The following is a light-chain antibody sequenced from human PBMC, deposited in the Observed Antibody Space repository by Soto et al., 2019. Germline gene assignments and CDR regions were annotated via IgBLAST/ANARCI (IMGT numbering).Light chain of an antibody. J-gene: IGKJ1*01. Sequence: EIVMTQSPATLSVSPGERATLSCRASQSVSSNLAWYQQQPGQAPRLLIYGASTRATGIPARFSGSGSGTEFTLTISSLQSEDFAVYYCQQYNNWSRAFGHGTKVEIK. V-gene: IGKV3-15*01. CDR1: QSVSSN. CDR2: GAS. CDR3: QQYNNWSRA.